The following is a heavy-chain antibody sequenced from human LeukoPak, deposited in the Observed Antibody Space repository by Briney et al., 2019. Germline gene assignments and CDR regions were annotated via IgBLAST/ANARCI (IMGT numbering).Heavy chain of an antibody. CDR1: GFTFSSYA. D-gene: IGHD5-24*01. J-gene: IGHJ3*02. CDR3: AREDYRNGYNPRAFDI. Sequence: GGSLRLSCAASGFTFSSYAMHWVRQAPGKGLEYVSAISSNGGSTYYANSVKGRFTISRDNSKSTLYLQMGSLRAEDMAVYYCAREDYRNGYNPRAFDIWGQGTMVTVSS. CDR2: ISSNGGST. V-gene: IGHV3-64*01.